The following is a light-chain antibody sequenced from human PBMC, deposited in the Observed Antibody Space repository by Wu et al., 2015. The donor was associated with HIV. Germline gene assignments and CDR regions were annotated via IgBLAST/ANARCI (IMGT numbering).Light chain of an antibody. CDR2: DAS. CDR1: QSVSTN. V-gene: IGKV3-11*01. CDR3: QQFGDWPLT. J-gene: IGKJ5*01. Sequence: ESVLTQSPGTLSLSPGERGTLSCRASQSVSTNLAWYQQKPGQAPRLLMYDASSRATGIPARFSGSGSGTDFTLSISSLEPEDFAVYYCQQFGDWPLTFGQGTRLEIK.